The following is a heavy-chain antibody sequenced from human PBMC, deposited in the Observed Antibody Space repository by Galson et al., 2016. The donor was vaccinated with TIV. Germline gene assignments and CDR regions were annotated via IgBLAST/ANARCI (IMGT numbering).Heavy chain of an antibody. Sequence: PALVKPTQTLTPTGTFSGFSLNTDGMCVSWIRQPPGKALEWLARIDWDDDKSYSSSLKTRLTISKNTSKNQVVLTMTNMDPADTATYYCARISGYYDSSGHYIPRSFDYWGQGILVTVSS. D-gene: IGHD3-22*01. CDR1: GFSLNTDGMC. J-gene: IGHJ4*02. V-gene: IGHV2-70*11. CDR2: IDWDDDK. CDR3: ARISGYYDSSGHYIPRSFDY.